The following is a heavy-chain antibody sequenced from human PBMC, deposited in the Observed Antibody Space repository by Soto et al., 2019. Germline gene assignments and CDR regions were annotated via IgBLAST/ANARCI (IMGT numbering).Heavy chain of an antibody. CDR1: GYTFTSYY. J-gene: IGHJ4*02. V-gene: IGHV1-46*01. D-gene: IGHD5-18*01. Sequence: ASVKVSCKASGYTFTSYYMHWVRQAPGQGLEWMGIINPSGGSTSYAQKFQGRVTMTGDTSTSTVYMELSSLRSEDTAVYYCARESAMAYLDYWGQGTLVTVSS. CDR3: ARESAMAYLDY. CDR2: INPSGGST.